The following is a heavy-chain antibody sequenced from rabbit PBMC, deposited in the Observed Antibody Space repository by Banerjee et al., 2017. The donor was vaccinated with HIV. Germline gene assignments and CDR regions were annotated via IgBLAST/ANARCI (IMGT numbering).Heavy chain of an antibody. Sequence: QQQLEESGGGLVQPEGSLSLTCKASGFDFSSNAMCWVRQAPGKGLEWIGCIYSGSGRTYYASWAKGRFSISRSTSLNTVTLQMTSLTAADTATYFCARDPSVDDYGDSLYYFDLWGPGTLVTVS. CDR3: ARDPSVDDYGDSLYYFDL. D-gene: IGHD2-1*01. CDR1: GFDFSSNA. V-gene: IGHV1S47*01. CDR2: IYSGSGRT. J-gene: IGHJ4*01.